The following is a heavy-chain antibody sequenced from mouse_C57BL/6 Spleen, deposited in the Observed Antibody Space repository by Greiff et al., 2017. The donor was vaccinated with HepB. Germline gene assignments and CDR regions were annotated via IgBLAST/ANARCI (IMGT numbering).Heavy chain of an antibody. CDR1: GFNIKNTY. J-gene: IGHJ1*03. CDR2: IDPANGNT. D-gene: IGHD1-1*01. Sequence: VQLKESVAELVRPGASVKLSCTASGFNIKNTYMHWVKQRPEQGLEWIGRIDPANGNTKYAPKFQGKATITADTSSNTAYLQLSSLTSEDTAIYYCARGDYYGSSYWCFDVWGTGTTVTVSS. CDR3: ARGDYYGSSYWCFDV. V-gene: IGHV14-3*01.